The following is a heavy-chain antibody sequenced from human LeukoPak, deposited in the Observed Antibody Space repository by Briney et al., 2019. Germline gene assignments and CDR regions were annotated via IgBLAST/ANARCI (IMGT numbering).Heavy chain of an antibody. CDR3: ARQEAGLLFDY. D-gene: IGHD1-26*01. J-gene: IGHJ4*02. CDR2: IYYSGST. Sequence: SETLSLTCTVSGGSISSSSYYWGWIRQPPGKGLEWIGSIYYSGSTYYNPSLKSRVTISVDTSKNQFSLKLSSVTAADTAVYYCARQEAGLLFDYWGQGTLVTVSS. CDR1: GGSISSSSYY. V-gene: IGHV4-39*01.